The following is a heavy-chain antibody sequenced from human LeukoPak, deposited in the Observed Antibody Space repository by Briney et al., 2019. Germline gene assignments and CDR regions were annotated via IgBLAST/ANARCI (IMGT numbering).Heavy chain of an antibody. CDR3: ARESRILTGYYAYYFDY. Sequence: SVEVSCKASGGTFSSYAISWVRQAPGQGLEWMGGIIPIFGTANYAQKFQGRVTITADESTSTAYMELSSLRSEDTAVYYCARESRILTGYYAYYFDYWGQGTLVTVSS. V-gene: IGHV1-69*13. CDR1: GGTFSSYA. CDR2: IIPIFGTA. J-gene: IGHJ4*02. D-gene: IGHD3-9*01.